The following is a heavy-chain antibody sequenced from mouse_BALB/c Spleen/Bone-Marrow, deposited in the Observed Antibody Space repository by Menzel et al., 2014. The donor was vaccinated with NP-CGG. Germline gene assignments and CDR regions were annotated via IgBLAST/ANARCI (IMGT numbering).Heavy chain of an antibody. J-gene: IGHJ3*01. CDR1: GFTFSSYG. CDR3: ARDMITTRGFAY. Sequence: EVHLVESGGGLVQPGGSLKLSCAASGFTFSSYGMSWVRQTPDKRLELVATINSNGGSTYYPDSVKGGFTISRDNAKNTLYLQMSSLKSEDTAMYYCARDMITTRGFAYWGQGTLVTVSA. D-gene: IGHD2-4*01. CDR2: INSNGGST. V-gene: IGHV5-6-3*01.